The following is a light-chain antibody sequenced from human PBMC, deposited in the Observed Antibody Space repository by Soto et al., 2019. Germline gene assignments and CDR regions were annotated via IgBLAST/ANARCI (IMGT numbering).Light chain of an antibody. J-gene: IGLJ2*01. CDR1: SSNIGALYD. CDR3: HSYDNSLSGHVV. CDR2: DNN. V-gene: IGLV1-40*01. Sequence: QSVLTQPPSVSGAPGQRVTISCTGSSSNIGALYDVNWYQQLPGTAPKLLIYDNNNRSSGVPDRFSGSKSGTSASLAITGLQAEDEADYYCHSYDNSLSGHVVFGGGTKVTVL.